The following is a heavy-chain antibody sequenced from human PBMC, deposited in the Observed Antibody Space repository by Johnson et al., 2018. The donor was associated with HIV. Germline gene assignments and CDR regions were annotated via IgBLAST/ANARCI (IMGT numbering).Heavy chain of an antibody. D-gene: IGHD3-10*01. CDR2: INWNGGST. J-gene: IGHJ3*02. CDR3: ARDPPSYGSGSYFRAFDI. CDR1: GFTFDDYG. V-gene: IGHV3-20*04. Sequence: VQLVESGGGVVRPGGSLRLSCAASGFTFDDYGMNWVRQAPGKGLEWVSGINWNGGSTGYADSVKGRFTISRDNSKNTLYLQMNSLRAEDTAVYYCARDPPSYGSGSYFRAFDIWGQGTMVTVSS.